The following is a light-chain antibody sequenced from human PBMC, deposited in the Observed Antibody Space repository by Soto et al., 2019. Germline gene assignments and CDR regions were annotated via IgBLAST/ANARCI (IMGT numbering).Light chain of an antibody. V-gene: IGKV3-11*01. CDR1: QSVSSY. J-gene: IGKJ5*01. Sequence: EIVLTQSPATLSLSPGERATLSCRASQSVSSYLAWYQQKPGQAPRLLIYDASSRATGIPARFSGSGSGTDFPLTISSLEPEDFAVYYCQQRSNWITFGQGTRLEIE. CDR2: DAS. CDR3: QQRSNWIT.